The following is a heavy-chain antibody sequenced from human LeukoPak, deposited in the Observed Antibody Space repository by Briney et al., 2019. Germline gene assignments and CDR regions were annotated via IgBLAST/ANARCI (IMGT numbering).Heavy chain of an antibody. D-gene: IGHD6-13*01. Sequence: GGSLRLSCAASGFTFSSYEMNWVRQAPGKGLEWVAFIRDDASDKYYADSVKGRFTISRDNSKNTLYLQMNSLRPEDTAVYYCAKDSRTYFKWLDPWGQGTLVTVSS. CDR1: GFTFSSYE. V-gene: IGHV3-30*02. CDR2: IRDDASDK. J-gene: IGHJ5*02. CDR3: AKDSRTYFKWLDP.